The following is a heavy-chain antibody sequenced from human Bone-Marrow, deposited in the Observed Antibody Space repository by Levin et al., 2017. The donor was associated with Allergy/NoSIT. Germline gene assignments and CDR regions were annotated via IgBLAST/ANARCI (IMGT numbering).Heavy chain of an antibody. CDR1: GFSFSGYT. Sequence: PGGSLRLSCAASGFSFSGYTMHWVRQAPGKGLEWVSSISGSSSSIYYADSLKGRFTISRDNAENSLYLQINSLKVEDTGIYYCARARGVAGVFLPYWGQGTLVTVSS. CDR3: ARARGVAGVFLPY. D-gene: IGHD6-19*01. J-gene: IGHJ4*02. V-gene: IGHV3-21*01. CDR2: ISGSSSSI.